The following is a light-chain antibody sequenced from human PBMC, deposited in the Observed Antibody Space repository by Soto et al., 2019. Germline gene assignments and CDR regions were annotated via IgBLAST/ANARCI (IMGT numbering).Light chain of an antibody. CDR2: DAS. CDR1: QSVSSY. CDR3: QQRSNWPLT. J-gene: IGKJ4*01. Sequence: EIVLTQSPATLSLSPGERATLSCRASQSVSSYLAWYQQKPGQAPRLLIYDASNRATGIPARFSSSGSGTDFTLTISSLEPEDFAVYYCQQRSNWPLTFGGGTKVDI. V-gene: IGKV3-11*01.